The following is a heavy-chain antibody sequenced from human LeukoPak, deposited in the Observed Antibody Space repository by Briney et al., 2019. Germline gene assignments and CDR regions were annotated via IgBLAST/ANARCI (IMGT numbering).Heavy chain of an antibody. CDR1: EFTFSSYA. Sequence: GGSLRLSCAASEFTFSSYAMNWVRQAPGKGLEWVAVISYDGSNKYYADSVKGRFTISRDNSKNTLYLQMNSLRAEDTAVYYCATNVWGGSTGLKTKTDYWGQGTLVTVSS. CDR3: ATNVWGGSTGLKTKTDY. J-gene: IGHJ4*02. D-gene: IGHD3-16*01. V-gene: IGHV3-30*03. CDR2: ISYDGSNK.